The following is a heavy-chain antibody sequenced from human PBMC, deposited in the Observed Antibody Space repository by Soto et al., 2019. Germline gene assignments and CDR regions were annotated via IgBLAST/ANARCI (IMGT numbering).Heavy chain of an antibody. V-gene: IGHV3-11*01. D-gene: IGHD2-2*02. Sequence: KSGGSLRLSCAASGFTFSDSYMSWIRQAPGEGLECVSYITPAGSTLYYADSVKGRFTLSRDNAKNSLYLQMNGLRAEDTAVYYCARGHTILAYWGQGTLVTVSS. CDR1: GFTFSDSY. CDR3: ARGHTILAY. CDR2: ITPAGSTL. J-gene: IGHJ4*02.